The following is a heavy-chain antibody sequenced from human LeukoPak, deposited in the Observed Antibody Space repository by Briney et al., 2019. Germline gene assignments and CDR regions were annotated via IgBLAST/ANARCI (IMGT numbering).Heavy chain of an antibody. Sequence: GASVKVSCKVSGYTLTELSMHWVRQAPGKGLEWMGGFDPEDGETIYAQKFQGRVTMTEDTSTDTAYMELSSLRSEDTAVYYCAVVVPALADYYYGMDVWGQGTTVTVSS. V-gene: IGHV1-24*01. CDR2: FDPEDGET. D-gene: IGHD2-2*01. CDR3: AVVVPALADYYYGMDV. CDR1: GYTLTELS. J-gene: IGHJ6*02.